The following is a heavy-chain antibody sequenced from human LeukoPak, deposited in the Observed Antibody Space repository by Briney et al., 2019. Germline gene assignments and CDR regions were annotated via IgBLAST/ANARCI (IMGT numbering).Heavy chain of an antibody. CDR1: GLTLSSFS. CDR3: ARDRRFGEYLEPFDY. V-gene: IGHV3-30-3*01. D-gene: IGHD3-10*01. CDR2: ISYDGSNK. Sequence: PGGCLSLSCAVSGLTLSSFSMQWVRQAPGKGLEWVAVISYDGSNKYYADSAKGRLTISRDNSKHTLYRQVHSQRAQDTGVYFCARDRRFGEYLEPFDYWGQGTLVTVSS. J-gene: IGHJ4*02.